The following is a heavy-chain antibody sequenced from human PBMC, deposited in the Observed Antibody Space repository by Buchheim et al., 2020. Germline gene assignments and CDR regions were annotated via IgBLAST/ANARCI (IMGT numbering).Heavy chain of an antibody. CDR3: ARESKIQLWTYYYYGMDV. Sequence: EVQLVESGGGLVQPGGSLRLSCAASGFTFSSYWMSWVRQAPGKGLEWVANIKQDGSEKYYVDSVKGRFTLSRDNAKNSLYLQMKSLRAEDTAVYYCARESKIQLWTYYYYGMDVWGQGTT. V-gene: IGHV3-7*01. J-gene: IGHJ6*02. CDR1: GFTFSSYW. CDR2: IKQDGSEK. D-gene: IGHD5-18*01.